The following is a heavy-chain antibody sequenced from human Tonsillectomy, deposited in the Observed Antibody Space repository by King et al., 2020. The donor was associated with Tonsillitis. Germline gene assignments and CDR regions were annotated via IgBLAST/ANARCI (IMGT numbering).Heavy chain of an antibody. D-gene: IGHD3-16*01. Sequence: QLVQSGAEVKKPGASLKVSCKASGYTFTGYYIHWVRQAPGQGLEWMGWINPGSGGTYYAQKFQGRGTMTRDTSISTAYMELTSLKSDETAVYYCAALGRWDGFDIWGQGTMVTVSS. CDR2: INPGSGGT. CDR3: AALGRWDGFDI. J-gene: IGHJ3*02. CDR1: GYTFTGYY. V-gene: IGHV1-2*02.